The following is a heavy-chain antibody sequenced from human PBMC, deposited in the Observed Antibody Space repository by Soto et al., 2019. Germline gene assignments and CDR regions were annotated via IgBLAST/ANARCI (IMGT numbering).Heavy chain of an antibody. J-gene: IGHJ4*02. Sequence: GSLRLSCAASGFTFSSYSMNWVRQAPGKGLEWVSSISSSSSYIYYADSVKGRFTISRDNAKNSLYLQMNSLRAEDTAVYYCARCIAAAGSRYFDYWGQGTLVTVSS. CDR3: ARCIAAAGSRYFDY. V-gene: IGHV3-21*01. CDR1: GFTFSSYS. CDR2: ISSSSSYI. D-gene: IGHD6-13*01.